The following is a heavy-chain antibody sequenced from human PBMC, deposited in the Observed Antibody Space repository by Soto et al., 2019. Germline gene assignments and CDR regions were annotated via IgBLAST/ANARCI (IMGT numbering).Heavy chain of an antibody. CDR3: AREKASTSLLTHYYYAMDV. V-gene: IGHV1-46*01. J-gene: IGHJ6*02. CDR2: INPSGGRT. CDR1: GYTFINYY. Sequence: ASVKVSCTSSGYTFINYYVHWVREAPGQGLELMGMINPSGGRTTYPQKFQGRVTMTRDTSTSTVYVELSSLRSDDTAVFYCAREKASTSLLTHYYYAMDVWGQGTTVTVYS.